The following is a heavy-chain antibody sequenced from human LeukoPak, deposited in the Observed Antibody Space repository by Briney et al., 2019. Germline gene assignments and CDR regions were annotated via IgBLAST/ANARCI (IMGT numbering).Heavy chain of an antibody. V-gene: IGHV1-69*05. CDR2: IIPIFGTA. D-gene: IGHD4-17*01. CDR1: GGTFSSYA. Sequence: SVTVSFKASGGTFSSYAISWVRQAPGQGLEWMGGIIPIFGTANYAQKFQGRVTITTDESTSTAYMELSSLRSEDTAVYYCARDRAPTTVTTRGHWFDPWGQGTLVTVSS. J-gene: IGHJ5*02. CDR3: ARDRAPTTVTTRGHWFDP.